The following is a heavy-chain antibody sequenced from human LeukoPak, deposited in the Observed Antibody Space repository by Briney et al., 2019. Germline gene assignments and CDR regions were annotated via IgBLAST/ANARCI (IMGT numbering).Heavy chain of an antibody. J-gene: IGHJ4*02. V-gene: IGHV4-39*01. CDR2: IYYSRST. Sequence: SETLFLTCTVSGGSISSSSYYWGWIRQPPGKGLEWIGSIYYSRSTYYNPSLKSRVTISVDTSKNQFSLKLSSVTAADTAVYYCARALTPLLWFGELQPYFDYWGQGTLVTVSS. CDR1: GGSISSSSYY. D-gene: IGHD3-10*01. CDR3: ARALTPLLWFGELQPYFDY.